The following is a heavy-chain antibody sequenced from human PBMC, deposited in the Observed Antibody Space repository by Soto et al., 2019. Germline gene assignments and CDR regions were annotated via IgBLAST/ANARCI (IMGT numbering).Heavy chain of an antibody. CDR1: GVDSIGGGFY. CDR2: INHSGST. V-gene: IGHV4-34*01. D-gene: IGHD6-19*01. J-gene: IGHJ3*02. CDR3: ARGGPIAVEPGAFDI. Sequence: SETQCHPYTVSGVDSIGGGFYCNLIRQPTGKGLEWIGEINHSGSTNYNPSLKSRVTISVDTSKNQFSLKLSSVTAADTAVYYCARGGPIAVEPGAFDIWGQGTMVTGS.